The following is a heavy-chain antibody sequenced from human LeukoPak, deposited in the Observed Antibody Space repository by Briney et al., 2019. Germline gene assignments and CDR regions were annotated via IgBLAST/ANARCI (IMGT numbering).Heavy chain of an antibody. J-gene: IGHJ2*01. V-gene: IGHV4-59*01. CDR1: GGSISSYY. Sequence: PSETLSLTCTVSGGSISSYYWSWIRQPPGKGLEWIGYIYYSGSTNYNPSLKSRVTISVDTSKNQFSLKLSSVTAADTAVYYCVRDSPYSSGWYRFFDLWGRGTLVTVTS. CDR3: VRDSPYSSGWYRFFDL. CDR2: IYYSGST. D-gene: IGHD6-19*01.